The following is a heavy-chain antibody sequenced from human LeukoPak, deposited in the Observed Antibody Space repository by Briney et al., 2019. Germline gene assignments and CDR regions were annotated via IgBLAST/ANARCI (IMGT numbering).Heavy chain of an antibody. CDR1: GDSVSSNSAA. CDR2: TYYRSKWYN. CDR3: ARVNRCSSTSCHAAYAFDI. V-gene: IGHV6-1*01. D-gene: IGHD2-2*01. J-gene: IGHJ3*02. Sequence: SQTLSLPCAISGDSVSSNSAAWNWIRQSPSRGLEWLGRTYYRSKWYNDYAVSVKSRITINPDTSKNQFSLQLNSVTPEDTAVYYCARVNRCSSTSCHAAYAFDIWGQGTMVTVSS.